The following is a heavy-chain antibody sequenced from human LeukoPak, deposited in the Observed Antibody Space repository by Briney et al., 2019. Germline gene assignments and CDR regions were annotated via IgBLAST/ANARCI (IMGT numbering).Heavy chain of an antibody. Sequence: PGGSLRLSCAASGFTFSSYSMNWVRQAPGKGLEWVSSISSSSSYIYYADSVEGRFTISRDNAKNSLYLQMNSLRAEDTAEYYCARDAGSGDDAFDIWGQGTMVTVSS. CDR3: ARDAGSGDDAFDI. D-gene: IGHD2-15*01. CDR1: GFTFSSYS. CDR2: ISSSSSYI. J-gene: IGHJ3*02. V-gene: IGHV3-21*01.